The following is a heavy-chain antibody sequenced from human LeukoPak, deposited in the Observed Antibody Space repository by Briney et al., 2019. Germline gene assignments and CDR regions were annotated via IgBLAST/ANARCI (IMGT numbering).Heavy chain of an antibody. D-gene: IGHD3-10*02. CDR2: ISTSGGST. CDR3: ARDHYYYVY. Sequence: PGGSLSLSCAASGFTFSNYAMSWVRQAPGKGLEWVSAISTSGGSTYHADSVKGRFSISRDNSMNALYLQMISLRAEDTAVYYCARDHYYYVYWGQGTLVTVSS. CDR1: GFTFSNYA. V-gene: IGHV3-23*01. J-gene: IGHJ4*02.